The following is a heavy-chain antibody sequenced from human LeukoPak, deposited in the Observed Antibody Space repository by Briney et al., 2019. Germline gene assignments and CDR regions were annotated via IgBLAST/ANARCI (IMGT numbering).Heavy chain of an antibody. CDR2: ISWNSGSI. CDR3: AKDVRGYRRPLDY. CDR1: GFTFDDYA. V-gene: IGHV3-9*01. Sequence: PGGSLRLSCAASGFTFDDYAMHWVRQAPGKGLEWVSGISWNSGSIGYADSVKGRVTIARDNSGNTLYLHMNSLRADDTAIYYCAKDVRGYRRPLDYWGQGTLVTVSS. J-gene: IGHJ4*02. D-gene: IGHD5-18*01.